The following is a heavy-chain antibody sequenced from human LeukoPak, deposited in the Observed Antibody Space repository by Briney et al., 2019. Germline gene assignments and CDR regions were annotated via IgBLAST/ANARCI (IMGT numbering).Heavy chain of an antibody. Sequence: GGSLRLSCAPSGFTFSRHGMHWVRQAPGKGLEWVAIISNDGSRKYYAHSVEGRFTISRDNSKNTLYLQMDSLRAEDTAVYYCARDYDSSGYTASNFDYWGQGTLVTVSS. CDR3: ARDYDSSGYTASNFDY. J-gene: IGHJ4*02. V-gene: IGHV3-30*03. CDR2: ISNDGSRK. CDR1: GFTFSRHG. D-gene: IGHD3-22*01.